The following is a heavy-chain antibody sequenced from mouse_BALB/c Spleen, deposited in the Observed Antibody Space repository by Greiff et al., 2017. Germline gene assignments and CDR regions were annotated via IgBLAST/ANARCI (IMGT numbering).Heavy chain of an antibody. V-gene: IGHV5-6-5*01. CDR1: GFTFSSYA. CDR3: ARGRDGDWGYFDN. D-gene: IGHD2-13*01. Sequence: DVMLVESGGGLVKPGGSLKLSCAASGFTFSSYAMSWVRQTPEKRLEWVASISSGGSTYYPDSVKGRFTITRDNARNILYLQMSSLRSEDTAMYYCARGRDGDWGYFDNGGKGTTLTVSS. J-gene: IGHJ2*01. CDR2: ISSGGST.